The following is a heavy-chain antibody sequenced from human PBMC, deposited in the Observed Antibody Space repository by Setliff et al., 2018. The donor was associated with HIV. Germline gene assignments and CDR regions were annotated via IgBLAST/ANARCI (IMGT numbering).Heavy chain of an antibody. J-gene: IGHJ4*02. V-gene: IGHV4-34*01. Sequence: SETLSLTCSVYGGSFSDYYWTWIRQPPGKGLEWIVSLPHSGVTYYNPSLRSRVTTSVDTSKNQLSLKLRSVTAADTAIYYCARRRLVGYSFDYWGQGALVTVSS. D-gene: IGHD6-25*01. CDR2: LPHSGVT. CDR3: ARRRLVGYSFDY. CDR1: GGSFSDYY.